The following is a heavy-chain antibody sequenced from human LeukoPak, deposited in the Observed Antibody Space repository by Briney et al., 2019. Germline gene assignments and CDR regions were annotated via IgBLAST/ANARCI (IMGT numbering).Heavy chain of an antibody. V-gene: IGHV3-7*01. D-gene: IGHD2-2*01. CDR2: IKQDGSEK. Sequence: GGSLRLSCAASGSTFINYWLSWVRQAPGKGLEWVANIKQDGSEKYYVDSVKGRFTISRDNAKNSLYLQVNSLSAEDTAVYYCARDRYCSGTTCYYTFDIWGQGTMVTVSS. J-gene: IGHJ3*02. CDR1: GSTFINYW. CDR3: ARDRYCSGTTCYYTFDI.